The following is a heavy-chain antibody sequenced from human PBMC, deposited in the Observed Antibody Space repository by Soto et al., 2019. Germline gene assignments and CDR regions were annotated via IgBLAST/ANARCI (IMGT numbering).Heavy chain of an antibody. D-gene: IGHD6-19*01. J-gene: IGHJ4*02. CDR3: AHSVVAGLGYYFDY. Sequence: QITLKESGPTLVKPTQTLTLTCTFSGFSLSTTRVAVGWIRQPPGKALEWLALIYWDDDKRYSPFLKSRLTITKETSKNQVVLTITNMDPVDTATYYCAHSVVAGLGYYFDYWGQGTLVTVSS. CDR1: GFSLSTTRVA. V-gene: IGHV2-5*02. CDR2: IYWDDDK.